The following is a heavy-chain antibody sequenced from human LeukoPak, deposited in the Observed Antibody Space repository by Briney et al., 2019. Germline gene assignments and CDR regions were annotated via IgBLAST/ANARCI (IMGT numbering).Heavy chain of an antibody. CDR1: EFTFDDYA. Sequence: PGGPLRLSCAASEFTFDDYAMHWVRQAPGKGLEWVSGISWDSSSIDYADSVKGRFTISRDNSKNTLYLQMNSLRAEDTTVYYCAKGTGSGGVVPAAMGLSGQHWGQGTLVTVSS. D-gene: IGHD2-2*01. J-gene: IGHJ1*01. V-gene: IGHV3-9*01. CDR2: ISWDSSSI. CDR3: AKGTGSGGVVPAAMGLSGQH.